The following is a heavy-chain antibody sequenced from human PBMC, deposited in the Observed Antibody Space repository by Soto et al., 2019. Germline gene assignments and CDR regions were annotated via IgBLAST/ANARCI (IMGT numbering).Heavy chain of an antibody. CDR2: INAGNGNT. V-gene: IGHV1-3*01. J-gene: IGHJ6*02. D-gene: IGHD3-22*01. CDR3: ARVRGYGGYYGMDV. Sequence: ASVKVACKASGYTFTSYAMHWVRQAPGQRLEWMGWINAGNGNTKYSQKFQGRVTITRDTSASTAYMELSSLRSEDTAVYYCARVRGYGGYYGMDVWGQGTTVTVSS. CDR1: GYTFTSYA.